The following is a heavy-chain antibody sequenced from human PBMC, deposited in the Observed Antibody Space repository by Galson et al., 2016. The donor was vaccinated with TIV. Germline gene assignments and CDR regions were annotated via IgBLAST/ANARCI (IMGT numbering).Heavy chain of an antibody. D-gene: IGHD1-7*01. V-gene: IGHV6-1*01. Sequence: CAISGDSVSGNTAAWNWVRQSPSRGLEWLGRTYYMSKWNTDYAVSVKGRIIIRPDTSMNQVSLQLSSVIPDDTAVYYCSRGNWNYGMGGAMDVWGRGTTVTVSS. CDR3: SRGNWNYGMGGAMDV. CDR2: TYYMSKWNT. CDR1: GDSVSGNTAA. J-gene: IGHJ6*02.